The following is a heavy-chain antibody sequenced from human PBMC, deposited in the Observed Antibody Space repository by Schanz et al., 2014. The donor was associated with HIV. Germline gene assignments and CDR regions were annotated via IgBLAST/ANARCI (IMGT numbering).Heavy chain of an antibody. CDR1: GFTFSSYA. CDR3: VRGDTVFEY. Sequence: QVQLVESGGGVVQPGRSLRLSCAASGFTFSSYAMHWVRQAPGKGLEWVAVIWFDGTNKHYADSVKGRFNISRDNSKNTLYLQVNSLRFADTAVYYCVRGDTVFEYWGQGTLVTVS. V-gene: IGHV3-33*01. J-gene: IGHJ4*02. CDR2: IWFDGTNK. D-gene: IGHD5-18*01.